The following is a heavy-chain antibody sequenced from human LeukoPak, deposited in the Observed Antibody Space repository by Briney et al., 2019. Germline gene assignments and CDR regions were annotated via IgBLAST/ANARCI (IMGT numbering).Heavy chain of an antibody. D-gene: IGHD3-3*02. Sequence: SETLSLTCAVYGGSFRGYYWSSISHPPGKGLEWIGEINHSGSTNYNPPLKSRVTISVDTSKNQFSLKRSSLTAADTAVYYCASSISSTPFDYWGQGTLVTVSS. V-gene: IGHV4-34*01. J-gene: IGHJ4*02. CDR3: ASSISSTPFDY. CDR1: GGSFRGYY. CDR2: INHSGST.